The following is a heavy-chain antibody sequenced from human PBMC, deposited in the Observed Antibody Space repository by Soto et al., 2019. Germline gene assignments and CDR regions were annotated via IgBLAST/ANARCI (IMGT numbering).Heavy chain of an antibody. V-gene: IGHV4-59*12. CDR3: AIASAEDIVVVPAAITPNYFDY. Sequence: SETLSLTCTVSGASIGSSYWSWIRKPPGKGLEWMGYIFYTGSTNYSPSLNGRVSITIDTSKNQFSLTLSSVTAADTAVYYCAIASAEDIVVVPAAITPNYFDYWGQGTLVTVSS. J-gene: IGHJ4*02. D-gene: IGHD2-2*01. CDR2: IFYTGST. CDR1: GASIGSSY.